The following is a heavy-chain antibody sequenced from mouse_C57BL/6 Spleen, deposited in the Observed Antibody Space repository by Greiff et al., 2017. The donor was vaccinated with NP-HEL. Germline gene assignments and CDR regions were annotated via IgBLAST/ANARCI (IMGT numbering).Heavy chain of an antibody. J-gene: IGHJ2*01. Sequence: QVQLQQPGTELVKPGASVKLSCKASGYTFTSYWMHWVKQRPGQGLEWIGYINPSNGGTNYNEKFKSKATLTVDKSSSTAYMQLSSLTSEDSAVYYCARYDGYYSYYFDYWGQGTTLTVSS. CDR3: ARYDGYYSYYFDY. V-gene: IGHV1-53*01. D-gene: IGHD2-3*01. CDR2: INPSNGGT. CDR1: GYTFTSYW.